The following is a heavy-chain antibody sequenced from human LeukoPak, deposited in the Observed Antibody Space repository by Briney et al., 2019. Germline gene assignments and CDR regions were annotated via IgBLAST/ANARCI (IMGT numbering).Heavy chain of an antibody. J-gene: IGHJ6*02. Sequence: SETLSLTCTVFGGSFTDYFWTWIRHSPGRGLEWIGEINDYTGDTNYNPSLNSRVSISLEKSKNQFSLELRSVTAADTAVYYCARGRIAKIVVVHSFSYGMDVWGQGTTVTVSS. CDR3: ARGRIAKIVVVHSFSYGMDV. CDR1: GGSFTDYF. D-gene: IGHD3-22*01. CDR2: INDYTGDT. V-gene: IGHV4-34*01.